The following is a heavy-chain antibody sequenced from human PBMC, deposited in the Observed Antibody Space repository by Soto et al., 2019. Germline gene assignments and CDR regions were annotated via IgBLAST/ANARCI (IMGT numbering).Heavy chain of an antibody. CDR2: INHSGST. CDR1: GGSFSGYY. V-gene: IGHV4-34*01. CDR3: ARAGRGGGCMTRSGGSCYTGDLDY. J-gene: IGHJ4*02. Sequence: SETLSLTCAVYGGSFSGYYWSWIRQPPGKGLEWIGEINHSGSTNYNPSLKSRVTISVDTSKNQFSLKLRSVTAADTAVYYCARAGRGGGCMTRSGGSCYTGDLDYWGQGTLVTVSS. D-gene: IGHD2-15*01.